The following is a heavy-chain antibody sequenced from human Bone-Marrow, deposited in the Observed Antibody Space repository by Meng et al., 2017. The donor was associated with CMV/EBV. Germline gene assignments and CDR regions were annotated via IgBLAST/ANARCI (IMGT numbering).Heavy chain of an antibody. Sequence: GESLKISYAASGFTFSSSWMHWVCQAPEKGLEWVADIKCDGSEKYYVDSVKGRLTISRDNAKNSLYLQMNSLRAEDTAVYYCARDVGYLAFDYWGQGTLVTVSS. CDR3: ARDVGYLAFDY. CDR1: GFTFSSSW. CDR2: IKCDGSEK. V-gene: IGHV3-52*01. J-gene: IGHJ4*02. D-gene: IGHD2-15*01.